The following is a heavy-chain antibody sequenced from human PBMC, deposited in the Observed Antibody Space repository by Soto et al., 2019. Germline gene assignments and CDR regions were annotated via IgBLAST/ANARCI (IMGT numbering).Heavy chain of an antibody. CDR3: AREGGESSDGLYYFDS. D-gene: IGHD3-16*01. V-gene: IGHV4-30-2*01. CDR2: MYHSGNT. CDR1: GGSITSGGYS. J-gene: IGHJ4*02. Sequence: SETLSLTCAVSGGSITSGGYSWGWIRQPPGQGLEWIGYMYHSGNTYYNPSLKGRVTISLDHSRNQFSLRLNSVTAADTAVYFCAREGGESSDGLYYFDSWGQGSLVTVSS.